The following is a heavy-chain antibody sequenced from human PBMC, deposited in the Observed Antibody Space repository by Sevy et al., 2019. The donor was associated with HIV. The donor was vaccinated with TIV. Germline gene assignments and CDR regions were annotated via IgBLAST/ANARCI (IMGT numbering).Heavy chain of an antibody. V-gene: IGHV3-33*01. CDR2: IWYDGSNK. J-gene: IGHJ4*02. D-gene: IGHD3-10*01. CDR3: VRGRPVSGTTQLDY. Sequence: GGSLRLSCAASGFTFSRHGMHWVRQAPGKGLEWVAVIWYDGSNKYYADSVKGRFTISRDNSKNTLYLQMNSLRAEDTAVYYCVRGRPVSGTTQLDYWGQGTLVTVSS. CDR1: GFTFSRHG.